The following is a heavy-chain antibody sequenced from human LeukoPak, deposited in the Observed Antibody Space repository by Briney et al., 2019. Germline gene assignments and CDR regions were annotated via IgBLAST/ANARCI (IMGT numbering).Heavy chain of an antibody. CDR3: AREVIGGNSA. CDR2: ISSSTTYI. D-gene: IGHD4-23*01. J-gene: IGHJ4*02. Sequence: GGSLRLSCAASGSTFSSYAMSWVRQAPGKGLEWVASISSSTTYIYYADSVKGRFTISRDNAKNSRYLQMSRLRAEDTAVYYCAREVIGGNSAWGQGTLVTVSS. CDR1: GSTFSSYA. V-gene: IGHV3-21*01.